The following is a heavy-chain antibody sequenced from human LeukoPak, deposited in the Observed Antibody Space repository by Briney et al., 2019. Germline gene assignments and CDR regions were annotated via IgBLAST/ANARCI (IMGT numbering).Heavy chain of an antibody. V-gene: IGHV1-46*01. D-gene: IGHD3-22*01. CDR3: ARDRTPRYDSSGYDAFDI. CDR2: INPSGGST. CDR1: GGTFSSYA. Sequence: ASVKVSCKASGGTFSSYAISWVRQAPGQGLEWMGIINPSGGSTSYAQKFQGRVTMTRDTSTSTVYMELSSLRSEDTAVYYCARDRTPRYDSSGYDAFDIWGQGTMVTVSS. J-gene: IGHJ3*02.